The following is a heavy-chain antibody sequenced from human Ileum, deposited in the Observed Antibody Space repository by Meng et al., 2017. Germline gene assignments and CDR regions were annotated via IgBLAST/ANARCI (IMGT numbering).Heavy chain of an antibody. Sequence: EEQLLDSGGDLVQSGGSLRLACAAPGFIFSNYGMSWVRQAPGKGLEWVSSITYSGGNTYYTPSVKGRFTISRDNSKSTLYLQVNSLRAEDTAVYFCVKVALWRTDFYWYFDLWGRGTLVTVSS. CDR3: VKVALWRTDFYWYFDL. CDR1: GFIFSNYG. J-gene: IGHJ2*01. D-gene: IGHD2-15*01. CDR2: ITYSGGNT. V-gene: IGHV3-23*01.